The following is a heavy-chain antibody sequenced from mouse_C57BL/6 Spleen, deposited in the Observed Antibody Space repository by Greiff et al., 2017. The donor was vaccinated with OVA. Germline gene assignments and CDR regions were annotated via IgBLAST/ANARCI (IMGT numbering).Heavy chain of an antibody. CDR3: ARSSGPLYAMDY. D-gene: IGHD3-2*02. CDR1: GYTFTSYW. CDR2: IYPGSGST. Sequence: QVQLKQSGAELVKPGASVKMSCKASGYTFTSYWITWVKQRPGQGLEWIGDIYPGSGSTNYNEKFKSKATLTVDTSSSTAYMQLSSLTSEDSAVYYCARSSGPLYAMDYWGQGTSVTVSS. V-gene: IGHV1-55*01. J-gene: IGHJ4*01.